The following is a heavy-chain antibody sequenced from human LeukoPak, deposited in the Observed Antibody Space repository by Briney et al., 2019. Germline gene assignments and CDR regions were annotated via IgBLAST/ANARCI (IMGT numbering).Heavy chain of an antibody. V-gene: IGHV3-11*01. CDR3: ARGIIAAAGVYYYYGMDV. J-gene: IGHJ6*02. Sequence: GGSLRLSCAASGFTFSDYYMSWIRQAPGKGLEWVSYISSSGSTIYYADSVKGRFTTSRDNAKNSLYLQMNSLRAEDTAVYYCARGIIAAAGVYYYYGMDVWGQGTTVTVSS. D-gene: IGHD6-13*01. CDR2: ISSSGSTI. CDR1: GFTFSDYY.